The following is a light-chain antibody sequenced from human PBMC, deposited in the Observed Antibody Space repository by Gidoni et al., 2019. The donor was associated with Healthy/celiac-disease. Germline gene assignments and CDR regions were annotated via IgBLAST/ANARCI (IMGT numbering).Light chain of an antibody. CDR2: SNN. Sequence: QSVLTQPPSASVTPGQRVTISCSGSSSNIGSNTVNWYQQLPGTAPKLRIYSNNQRPSGVPDRFSGSKSGTSASLAISGLQSEDEADYYCAAWDDSLKGVFGGGTKLTVL. CDR1: SSNIGSNT. V-gene: IGLV1-44*01. J-gene: IGLJ3*02. CDR3: AAWDDSLKGV.